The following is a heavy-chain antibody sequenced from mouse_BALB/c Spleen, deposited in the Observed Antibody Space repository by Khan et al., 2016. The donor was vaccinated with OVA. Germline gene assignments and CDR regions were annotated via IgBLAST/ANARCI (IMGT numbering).Heavy chain of an antibody. V-gene: IGHV2-6-7*01. CDR2: IWGDGST. CDR1: GFSLNGYG. CDR3: SRAYYGNYREAMDY. D-gene: IGHD2-10*01. J-gene: IGHJ4*01. Sequence: VELVESGPGLVAPSQSLSITCTVSGFSLNGYGVNWVRQPPGKGLEWLGMIWGDGSTDYNSALKSRLSISKDKSKSQVFLIMNSLHTDDTAMYYCSRAYYGNYREAMDYWGQGTSVTVSS.